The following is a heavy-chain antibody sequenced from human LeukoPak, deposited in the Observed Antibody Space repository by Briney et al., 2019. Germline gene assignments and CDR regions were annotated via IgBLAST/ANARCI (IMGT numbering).Heavy chain of an antibody. Sequence: AASVKVSCKASGGTFSSYAISWVRQAPGQGLEWMGGIIPIFGTANYAQKFQGRVTITADESTSTAYMELSSLRSEDTAVYYCAKGVVPAAINWFDPWGQGTLVTVSS. V-gene: IGHV1-69*13. J-gene: IGHJ5*02. CDR2: IIPIFGTA. CDR3: AKGVVPAAINWFDP. CDR1: GGTFSSYA. D-gene: IGHD2-2*01.